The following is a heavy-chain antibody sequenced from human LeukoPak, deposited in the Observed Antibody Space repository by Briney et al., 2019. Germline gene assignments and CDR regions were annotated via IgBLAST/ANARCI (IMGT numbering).Heavy chain of an antibody. D-gene: IGHD4-17*01. Sequence: SETLSLTCTVSGGSISSYYWSWIRQPPGKGLEWIGEINHSGSTNYNPSLKSRVTISVDTSKNQFSLKLSSVTAADTAVYYCARMRATVTTSNYYYYYMDVWGKGTTVTVSS. V-gene: IGHV4-34*01. CDR2: INHSGST. CDR1: GGSISSYY. CDR3: ARMRATVTTSNYYYYYMDV. J-gene: IGHJ6*03.